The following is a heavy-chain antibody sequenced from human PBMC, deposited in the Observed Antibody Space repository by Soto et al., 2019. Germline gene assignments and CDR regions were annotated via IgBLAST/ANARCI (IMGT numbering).Heavy chain of an antibody. J-gene: IGHJ4*02. CDR1: GGSFSGYY. Sequence: ALETLSLTCAVHGGSFSGYYWTWIRQPPGTGLEWIGEINHSGSTNYNPSLKSRVTISVDTSKNQFSLKLTSVTAADTAVYYCARDKITGLFDYWGQGTLVTVSS. D-gene: IGHD2-8*02. CDR3: ARDKITGLFDY. CDR2: INHSGST. V-gene: IGHV4-34*01.